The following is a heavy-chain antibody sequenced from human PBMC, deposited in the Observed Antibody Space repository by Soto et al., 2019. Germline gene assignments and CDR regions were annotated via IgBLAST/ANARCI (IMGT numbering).Heavy chain of an antibody. CDR3: AKWDGYGDH. CDR2: ISIGGDKT. J-gene: IGHJ5*02. D-gene: IGHD5-12*01. V-gene: IGHV3-23*01. Sequence: EVQLLESGGDLIQPGGSLRLSCAASGFTFSSNSFTWVRQAPGKGLEFVSGISIGGDKTWHADSVKGRFTVSRDNSKNTVYLQMNSLRVDDTAVYYCAKWDGYGDHWGQGTLVTVSS. CDR1: GFTFSSNS.